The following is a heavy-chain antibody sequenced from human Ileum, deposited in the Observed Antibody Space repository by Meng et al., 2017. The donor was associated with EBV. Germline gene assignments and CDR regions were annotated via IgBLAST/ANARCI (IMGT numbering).Heavy chain of an antibody. CDR2: IYTGGST. V-gene: IGHV3-53*01. D-gene: IGHD5-12*01. CDR1: GFTVRSNY. Sequence: VRLVESGGGLLQPGGSLRLSRAASGFTVRSNYMSWVRQAPGKGLEWVSVIYTGGSTYYADSVKGRFTISRDNSKNTLYLQMNSLRGEDTAVYYCASKSEGYDHWGQGTLVTVSS. CDR3: ASKSEGYDH. J-gene: IGHJ4*02.